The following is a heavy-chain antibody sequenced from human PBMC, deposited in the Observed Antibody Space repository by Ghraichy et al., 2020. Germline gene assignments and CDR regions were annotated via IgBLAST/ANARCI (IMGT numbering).Heavy chain of an antibody. CDR1: GGSISSGSYY. CDR2: IYTSGST. V-gene: IGHV4-61*02. J-gene: IGHJ4*02. CDR3: ARGIGYSGYGGTPHFDY. Sequence: SETLSLTCTVSGGSISSGSYYWSWIRQPAGKGLEWIVRIYTSGSTNYNPSLKSRVTMSVDTSKNQFSLKLSSVTAADTAVYYCARGIGYSGYGGTPHFDYWGQGTLVTVSS. D-gene: IGHD5-12*01.